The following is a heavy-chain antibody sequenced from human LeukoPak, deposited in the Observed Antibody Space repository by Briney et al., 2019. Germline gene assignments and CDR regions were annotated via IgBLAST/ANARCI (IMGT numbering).Heavy chain of an antibody. Sequence: SETLSLTCAVSGGSIKTYNYYWAWIRQPPGKGLEWLATIYYSGNTYYNPSLKSRVIISVDTSRNHFSLKLNSVTAADTAVYYYARARLYSSDVPGWFDPWGRGILVTVSS. J-gene: IGHJ5*02. D-gene: IGHD6-19*01. CDR2: IYYSGNT. CDR1: GGSIKTYNYY. V-gene: IGHV4-39*07. CDR3: ARARLYSSDVPGWFDP.